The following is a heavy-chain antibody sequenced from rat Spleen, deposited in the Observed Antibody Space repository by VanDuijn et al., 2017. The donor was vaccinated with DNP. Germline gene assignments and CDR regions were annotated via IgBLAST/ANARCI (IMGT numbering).Heavy chain of an antibody. CDR1: GYSITSNY. J-gene: IGHJ2*01. V-gene: IGHV3-1*01. Sequence: EVQFQESGPGLVKSSQSLSLTCSVTGYSITSNYWAWIRKFPGNKMEWMGYINYSGTTAYNPSLRSRISITRDTSKNHFFLHLNSVTTEDTATYYCARWVRYFDYWGQGVMVTVSS. CDR3: ARWVRYFDY. CDR2: INYSGTT. D-gene: IGHD1-1*01.